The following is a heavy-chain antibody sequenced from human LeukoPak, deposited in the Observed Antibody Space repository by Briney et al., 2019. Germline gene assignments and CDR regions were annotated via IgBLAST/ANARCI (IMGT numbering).Heavy chain of an antibody. CDR3: ARESWSYASKFHY. J-gene: IGHJ4*02. D-gene: IGHD3-16*01. V-gene: IGHV4-4*02. CDR2: ILQSGST. CDR1: GDSISSNYW. Sequence: SETLSLTCAVSGDSISSNYWWSWVRQSPGKGLEWIGEILQSGSTNYNPSLRSRVTISIDKSKNQFSLNLSSVTAADRAVYYCARESWSYASKFHYWGQGTLVTVSS.